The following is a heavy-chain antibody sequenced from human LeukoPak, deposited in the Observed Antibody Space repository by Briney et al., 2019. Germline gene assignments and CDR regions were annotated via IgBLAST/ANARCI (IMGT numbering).Heavy chain of an antibody. CDR1: GFTFSSYA. Sequence: PGGSLRLSCAASGFTFSSYAMHWVRQASGKGLEWVAVIPYDGSNKYYADSVKGRFTISRDNSKNTLYLQMNSLRAEDTAVYYCARDPHYDFWSGHAFDIWGQGTMVTVSS. V-gene: IGHV3-30-3*01. CDR2: IPYDGSNK. CDR3: ARDPHYDFWSGHAFDI. J-gene: IGHJ3*02. D-gene: IGHD3-3*01.